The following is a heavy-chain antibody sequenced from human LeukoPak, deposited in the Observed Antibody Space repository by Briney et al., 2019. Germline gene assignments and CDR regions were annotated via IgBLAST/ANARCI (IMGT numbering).Heavy chain of an antibody. CDR3: AAAVAGKLDH. CDR1: GYSISSGYY. CDR2: IYHSGST. D-gene: IGHD6-19*01. V-gene: IGHV4-38-2*01. Sequence: KSSETLSLTCAVSGYSISSGYYWGWIRQPPGKGLEWIGSIYHSGSTYYNPSLKSRVTISVDTSKNQFSLKLSSVTAADTAVYYCAAAVAGKLDHWGQGTLVTVSS. J-gene: IGHJ4*02.